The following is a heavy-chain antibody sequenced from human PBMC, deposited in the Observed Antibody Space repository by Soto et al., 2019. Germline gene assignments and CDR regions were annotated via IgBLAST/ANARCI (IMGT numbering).Heavy chain of an antibody. Sequence: EVQLVETGGGLIQPGGSLRLSCAASGFTVSSSYMSWARQAPGRGLEWVSTIFSGGTTHYADSVQGRFTISRDSSKNTLFLQLNSLRAEDTAIYYCARETVPPSYHYYDCWGQGTQVTVSS. J-gene: IGHJ4*02. CDR1: GFTVSSSY. CDR2: IFSGGTT. D-gene: IGHD2-2*02. CDR3: ARETVPPSYHYYDC. V-gene: IGHV3-53*02.